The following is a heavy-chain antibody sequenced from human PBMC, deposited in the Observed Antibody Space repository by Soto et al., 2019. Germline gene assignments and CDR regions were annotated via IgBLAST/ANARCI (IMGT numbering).Heavy chain of an antibody. D-gene: IGHD3-3*01. Sequence: PGGSLRLSCAASGFTFSSYAMHWGRQAPGKGLGWVAVISYDGSNKYYADSVKGRFTISRDNSKNTLYLQMNSLRAEDTAVYYCARDGITIFGVVIMNYGMDVWGQGTTVTVSS. V-gene: IGHV3-30-3*01. CDR3: ARDGITIFGVVIMNYGMDV. CDR2: ISYDGSNK. CDR1: GFTFSSYA. J-gene: IGHJ6*02.